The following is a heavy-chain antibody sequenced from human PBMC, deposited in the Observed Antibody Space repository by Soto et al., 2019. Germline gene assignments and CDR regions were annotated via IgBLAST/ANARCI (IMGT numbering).Heavy chain of an antibody. Sequence: EVQLVESGGGLVKPGGSLRLSCAASGFTFSNAWMNWVRQAPGKGLEWVGRIKSKTDGGTTDYAAPVKGRFTISRDNSKNTLYLQMNSLKTEDTAVYYCTAPRPYGDDAYYYGMDVWGQGTTVTVSS. V-gene: IGHV3-15*07. CDR2: IKSKTDGGTT. D-gene: IGHD4-17*01. CDR3: TAPRPYGDDAYYYGMDV. CDR1: GFTFSNAW. J-gene: IGHJ6*02.